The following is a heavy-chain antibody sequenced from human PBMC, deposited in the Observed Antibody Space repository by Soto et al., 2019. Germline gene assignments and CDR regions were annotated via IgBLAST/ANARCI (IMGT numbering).Heavy chain of an antibody. CDR3: SKFKYSTSVRYLQH. CDR2: IYPGDSDT. J-gene: IGHJ1*01. Sequence: GESLKISCKGSGYSFTSYWIGWVRQMPGKGLEWMGIIYPGDSDTRYSPSFQGQVTISADKSISTAYLQWTSLKASDTAIYYCSKFKYSTSVRYLQHWGQGTPVPVSS. D-gene: IGHD6-6*01. V-gene: IGHV5-51*01. CDR1: GYSFTSYW.